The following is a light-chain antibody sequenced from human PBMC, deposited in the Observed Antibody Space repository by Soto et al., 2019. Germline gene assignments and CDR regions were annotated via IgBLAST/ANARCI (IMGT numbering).Light chain of an antibody. V-gene: IGKV3-20*01. CDR2: GAS. Sequence: EIVLTQSPGTLSLSPGEIATLSCSASQSVISSYLAWYQQKPGQAPRLPIYGASSRATGIPDRFSGSGSGTDFTLTISRLEPEDFAVYYCHQYGSSSWTFGQGTKVDIK. J-gene: IGKJ1*01. CDR3: HQYGSSSWT. CDR1: QSVISSY.